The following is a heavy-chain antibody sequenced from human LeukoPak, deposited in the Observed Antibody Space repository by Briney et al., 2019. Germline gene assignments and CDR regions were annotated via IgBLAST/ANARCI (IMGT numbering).Heavy chain of an antibody. D-gene: IGHD7-27*01. CDR1: GGSLSSDY. J-gene: IGHJ4*02. Sequence: PSETLSLTCTVSGGSLSSDYWSWIRQPAGKGLEWIGRIYASGSTNYNPSLKSRVTMSVDTSRNQFSLKLSSVTAADTAVYFCARGTGDTFDFWGRGTLVTVSS. CDR3: ARGTGDTFDF. V-gene: IGHV4-4*07. CDR2: IYASGST.